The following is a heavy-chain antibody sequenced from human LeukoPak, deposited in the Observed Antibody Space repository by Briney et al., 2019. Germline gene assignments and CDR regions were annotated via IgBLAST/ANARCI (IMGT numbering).Heavy chain of an antibody. CDR2: VNGDNGHT. J-gene: IGHJ4*02. Sequence: ASVEVSCKSSGYPFIGYHINWVRQPSGQGLEWMGWVNGDNGHTGYAQKFQGRVTLTRDASSSTVYMELSSLRAEDTALYYCARGGRFVQQAGTFAYWGQGTLITVSS. D-gene: IGHD1-1*01. V-gene: IGHV1-8*01. CDR3: ARGGRFVQQAGTFAY. CDR1: GYPFIGYH.